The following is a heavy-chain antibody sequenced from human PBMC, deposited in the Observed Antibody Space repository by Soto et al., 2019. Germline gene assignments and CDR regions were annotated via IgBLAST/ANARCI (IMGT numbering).Heavy chain of an antibody. Sequence: SETLSLTCAVSGGSISSGGYSWSWIRQPPGKGLEWIGNIYHSGNTYYDPSLKSRVTISVDRSKNQFSLKLTSVTAADTAVYYCARDLNGGLFDYWGQGTLVTVSS. J-gene: IGHJ4*02. CDR2: IYHSGNT. V-gene: IGHV4-30-2*01. CDR3: ARDLNGGLFDY. D-gene: IGHD3-10*01. CDR1: GGSISSGGYS.